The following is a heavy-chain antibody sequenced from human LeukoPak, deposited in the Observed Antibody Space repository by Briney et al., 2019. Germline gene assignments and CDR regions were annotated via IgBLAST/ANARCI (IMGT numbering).Heavy chain of an antibody. Sequence: ASVRVSCKTSGYSFTDYYIHWVRQAPGQGLEWMGWINTKSGRTSSARKFQGRVTMTRDPSINTVYMDMAWLTADDPAIYFCARAGFIDARPSLIGPWGQGTLVTVSS. V-gene: IGHV1-2*02. D-gene: IGHD2-15*01. CDR1: GYSFTDYY. CDR3: ARAGFIDARPSLIGP. J-gene: IGHJ5*02. CDR2: INTKSGRT.